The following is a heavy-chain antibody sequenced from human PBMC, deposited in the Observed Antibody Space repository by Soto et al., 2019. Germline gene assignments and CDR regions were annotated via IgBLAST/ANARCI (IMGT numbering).Heavy chain of an antibody. J-gene: IGHJ4*02. CDR2: ISSTTNYI. V-gene: IGHV3-21*06. CDR3: AREAEDLTSNFDY. Sequence: GGSLRLSXAASGFTFTRYSMNWVRQAPGKGLEWVSSISSTTNYIYYGDSMKGRFTISRDNAKNSLYLEMNSLRAEDTAVYYCAREAEDLTSNFDYWGQGTLVTVSS. CDR1: GFTFTRYS.